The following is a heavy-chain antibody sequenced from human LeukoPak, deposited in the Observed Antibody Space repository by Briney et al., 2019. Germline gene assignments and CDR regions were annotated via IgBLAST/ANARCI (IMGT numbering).Heavy chain of an antibody. CDR3: AREDVLYYFDY. V-gene: IGHV4-39*07. J-gene: IGHJ4*02. Sequence: PSETLSLTCTVSVGSISSSSYYWGWIRQPPGKGLEWIGSIYYSGSTYYNPSLKSRVTISVDTSKNQFSLKLSSVTAADTAVYYCAREDVLYYFDYWGQGTLVTVSS. CDR2: IYYSGST. CDR1: VGSISSSSYY.